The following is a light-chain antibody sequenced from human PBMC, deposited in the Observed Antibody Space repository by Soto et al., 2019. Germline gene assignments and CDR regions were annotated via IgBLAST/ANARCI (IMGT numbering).Light chain of an antibody. CDR2: DVS. CDR1: SSDVGGYNY. CDR3: SSYTSSSLYV. J-gene: IGLJ1*01. V-gene: IGLV2-14*01. Sequence: QSVLTQPASVSGSPGQSITISCTGTSSDVGGYNYVSWYQQHPGKAPKLMIYDVSNRPSGVSNRVSGSKSGNTASLTISGLQAEDEADYYCSSYTSSSLYVFGTGTKRTVL.